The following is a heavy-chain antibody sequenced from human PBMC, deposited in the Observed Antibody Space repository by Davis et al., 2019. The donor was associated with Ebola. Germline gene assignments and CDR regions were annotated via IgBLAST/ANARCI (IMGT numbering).Heavy chain of an antibody. CDR2: IRSKANSYAT. CDR1: GFTFSGSA. D-gene: IGHD3-22*01. Sequence: PSETLSLTCAASGFTFSGSAMHWVRQASGKGLEWVGRIRSKANSYATAYAASVKGRFTISRDDSKNTAYLQMNSLKIEDTAVYYCTSSMIEGTDYWGQGTLVTVSS. CDR3: TSSMIEGTDY. V-gene: IGHV3-73*01. J-gene: IGHJ4*02.